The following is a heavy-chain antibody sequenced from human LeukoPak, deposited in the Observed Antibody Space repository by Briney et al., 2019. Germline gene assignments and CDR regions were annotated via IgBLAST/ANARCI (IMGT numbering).Heavy chain of an antibody. V-gene: IGHV4-61*01. J-gene: IGHJ4*02. CDR2: TYNGGST. D-gene: IGHD5/OR15-5a*01. Sequence: PSETPSLTCTVSGGSVSSSIYHWFWIRQPPGKGLEWIGFTYNGGSTYYNPSLKSRVTISVDMAKNQFSLKVMSVTAADTAVYYCVRGHGDYWGQGTLVTVSA. CDR1: GGSVSSSIYH. CDR3: VRGHGDY.